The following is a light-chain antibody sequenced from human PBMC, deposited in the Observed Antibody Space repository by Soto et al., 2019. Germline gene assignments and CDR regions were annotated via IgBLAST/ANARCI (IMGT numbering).Light chain of an antibody. CDR2: EVS. CDR3: TSYTKSSPLV. Sequence: QSALTQPASVSGSPGQSITISCTGTSSDVGGYNFVSWFQQHPGKAPKLMIYEVSNRPSGVSNRFSGSKSGNTASLTISALQAEDEADYYCTSYTKSSPLVFGTGTKGTVL. V-gene: IGLV2-14*01. J-gene: IGLJ1*01. CDR1: SSDVGGYNF.